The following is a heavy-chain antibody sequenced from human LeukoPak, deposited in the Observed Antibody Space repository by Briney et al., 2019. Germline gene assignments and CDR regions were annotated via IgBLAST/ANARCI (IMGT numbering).Heavy chain of an antibody. CDR2: IKQDGGEK. V-gene: IGHV3-7*01. CDR3: ASSFSDDFWSGHF. Sequence: GGSLRLSCAASRLTFAYWMSWVRQAPGKGQEWVANIKQDGGEKYYVDSVKGRFTIFRDNAKKSLYLQMNSLRAEDTAVYYCASSFSDDFWSGHFWGQGTLVTVSS. CDR1: RLTFAYW. D-gene: IGHD3-3*01. J-gene: IGHJ4*02.